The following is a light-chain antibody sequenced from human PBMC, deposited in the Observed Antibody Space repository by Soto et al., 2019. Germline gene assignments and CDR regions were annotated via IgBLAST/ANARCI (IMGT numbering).Light chain of an antibody. J-gene: IGLJ2*01. CDR3: AAWDDSLNGYVA. V-gene: IGLV1-44*01. Sequence: QSVLTQPPSASGTPGQRVTISCSGSSSNIRSNPVNWYQQLPGTAPKLLIYSNNQRPSGVPDRFSGSKSGTSASLAISGLQSEDEAGYYCAAWDDSLNGYVAFGGGTKLTVL. CDR1: SSNIRSNP. CDR2: SNN.